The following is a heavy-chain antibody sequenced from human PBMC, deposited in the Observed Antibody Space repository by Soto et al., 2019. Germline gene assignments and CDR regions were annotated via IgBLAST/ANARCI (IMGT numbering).Heavy chain of an antibody. CDR3: ARDGYSSSYDFEY. CDR2: TYYRSKWYS. CDR1: GDSVSDNSAA. J-gene: IGHJ4*02. Sequence: SQTLSLTCAISGDSVSDNSAAWNWIRQSPSRGLEWLGRTYYRSKWYSDYAVSVKSRIIINSDTSKNQFSLQLNFVTPEDSAVYYCARDGYSSSYDFEYWGQGTLVTVSS. D-gene: IGHD6-6*01. V-gene: IGHV6-1*01.